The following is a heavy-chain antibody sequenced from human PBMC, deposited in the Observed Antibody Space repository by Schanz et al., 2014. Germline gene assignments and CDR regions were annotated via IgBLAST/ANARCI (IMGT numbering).Heavy chain of an antibody. CDR1: GYTFTVYY. Sequence: QVQLVQSGAEVKKPGASVKVSCKASGYTFTVYYMHWVRQAPGQGLEWMGRINPNSGDTNYAQKFQGRVTMTRDTSISTAYMELSSLRSDDTAVYYCARELRLEYYFDYWGQGTQVTVSS. CDR2: INPNSGDT. CDR3: ARELRLEYYFDY. J-gene: IGHJ4*02. V-gene: IGHV1-2*06. D-gene: IGHD4-17*01.